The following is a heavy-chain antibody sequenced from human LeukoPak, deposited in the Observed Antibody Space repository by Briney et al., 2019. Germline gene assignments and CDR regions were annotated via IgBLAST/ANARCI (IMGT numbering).Heavy chain of an antibody. CDR3: ARAQYDILTGYLPRDYYYYYMDV. CDR2: INPNSGGT. D-gene: IGHD3-9*01. CDR1: GYTFTGYY. J-gene: IGHJ6*03. Sequence: GASVKVSCKASGYTFTGYYMHWVRQAPGQGLEWMGWINPNSGGTNYAQKFQGRVTMTRDTSISTAYMELSRLRSDDTAVYYCARAQYDILTGYLPRDYYYYYMDVWGKGTTVTVSS. V-gene: IGHV1-2*02.